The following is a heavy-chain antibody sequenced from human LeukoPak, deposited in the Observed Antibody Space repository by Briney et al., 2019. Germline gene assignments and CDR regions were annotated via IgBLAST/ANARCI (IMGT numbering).Heavy chain of an antibody. CDR1: GGSINSYY. J-gene: IGHJ4*02. CDR3: ARGDILTGYSY. CDR2: INHRGST. Sequence: SETLSLTCTVSGGSINSYYWSWIRQPPGKELEWIGEINHRGSTKYNPSLKSRVTISVDTSKNQFSLNLRSATAADTAVYYCARGDILTGYSYWGQGTLVTVSS. V-gene: IGHV4-34*01. D-gene: IGHD3-9*01.